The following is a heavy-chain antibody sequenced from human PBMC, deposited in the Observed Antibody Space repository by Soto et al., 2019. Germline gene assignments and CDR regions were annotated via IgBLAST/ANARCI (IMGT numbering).Heavy chain of an antibody. D-gene: IGHD6-13*01. CDR2: INPGGGTT. J-gene: IGHJ5*01. Sequence: ASVKVSCKASGYTFTNYYIHWVRQAPGQGLEWMGVINPGGGTTTYAQNFQGRVTMTGDTSTSTVYMELSSLRSEDTAVYFCARDIAREKDSWGQGTLVTVSS. CDR1: GYTFTNYY. V-gene: IGHV1-46*01. CDR3: ARDIAREKDS.